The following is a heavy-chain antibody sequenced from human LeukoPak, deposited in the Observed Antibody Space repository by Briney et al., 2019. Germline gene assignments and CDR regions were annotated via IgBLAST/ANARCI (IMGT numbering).Heavy chain of an antibody. CDR3: AKEMLVQLERGFNWFDP. CDR1: GFTFSSYA. Sequence: GGSLRLSCAAFGFTFSSYAMSWVRQAPGKGLEWVSAISGSGGSTYYADSVKGRFTISRDNSKNTLYLQMNSLRAEDTAVYYCAKEMLVQLERGFNWFDPWGQGTLVTVSS. V-gene: IGHV3-23*01. CDR2: ISGSGGST. J-gene: IGHJ5*02. D-gene: IGHD1-1*01.